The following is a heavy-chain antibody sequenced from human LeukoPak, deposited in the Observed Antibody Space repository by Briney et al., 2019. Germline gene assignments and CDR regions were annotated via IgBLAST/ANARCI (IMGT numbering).Heavy chain of an antibody. J-gene: IGHJ1*01. Sequence: GGSLRLSCAASGFAFADYSLHWVRQAPGKGLEWVALMSFDGNFENFADSVKGRFTISRDTARNTLYLHMGSQGVEDSAVYYCARVGETGTVTMELDLWGQGALVTVSS. V-gene: IGHV3-30*04. CDR1: GFAFADYS. CDR3: ARVGETGTVTMELDL. CDR2: MSFDGNFE. D-gene: IGHD1-7*01.